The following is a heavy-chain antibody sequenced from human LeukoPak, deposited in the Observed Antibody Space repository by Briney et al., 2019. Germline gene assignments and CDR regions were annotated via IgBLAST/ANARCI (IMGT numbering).Heavy chain of an antibody. Sequence: PGGSLRLSCAASGFTFSTSGVGWVRQAPGEGLEWLSYITSHTVTHYIDSVKHRFTISRDNAKSSLYLQMNSLTEEDTAVYYCARGYCSSTSCHVARHFGYWGQGDMVTVSS. J-gene: IGHJ4*02. V-gene: IGHV3-48*02. CDR2: ITSHTVT. D-gene: IGHD2-2*01. CDR3: ARGYCSSTSCHVARHFGY. CDR1: GFTFSTSG.